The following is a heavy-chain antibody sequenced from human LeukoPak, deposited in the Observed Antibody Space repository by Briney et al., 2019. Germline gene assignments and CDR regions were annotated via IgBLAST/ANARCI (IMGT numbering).Heavy chain of an antibody. D-gene: IGHD2-21*02. J-gene: IGHJ4*02. V-gene: IGHV4-59*12. CDR3: ARGRGRGGDWVYYFDY. CDR1: GGSISSYY. CDR2: IYYRGST. Sequence: SETLSLTCTVSGGSISSYYWSWIRQPPGKGLEWIGYIYYRGSTNYNPSLKSRVTISVDTSKNQFSLKLSSVTAADTAVYYCARGRGRGGDWVYYFDYWGQGTLVTVSS.